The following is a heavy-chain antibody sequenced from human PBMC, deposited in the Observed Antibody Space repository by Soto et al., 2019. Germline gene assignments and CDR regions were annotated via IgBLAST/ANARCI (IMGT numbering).Heavy chain of an antibody. CDR1: GFTFSSFA. D-gene: IGHD2-21*01. J-gene: IGHJ4*02. CDR2: ISHSGGST. CDR3: ATDRAVVISDF. V-gene: IGHV3-23*01. Sequence: EVQLLESGGGLVQPGGSLRLSCAASGFTFSSFAMSWVRQAPGKGLEWVSAISHSGGSTYYADSVKGRFTISRDNSKNTLYLQMNSLRAEDTAVYYCATDRAVVISDFWGQGTLVTVSS.